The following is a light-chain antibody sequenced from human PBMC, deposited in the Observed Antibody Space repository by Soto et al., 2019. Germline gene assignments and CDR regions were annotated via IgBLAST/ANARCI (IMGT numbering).Light chain of an antibody. CDR3: QQRSNWPPEYT. Sequence: EIVLTQSPATLSLSPGERATLSCRASQSVSSYLAWYQQKPGQAPRLLIYDASNRATGIPARFSGSGSGTDFTLTISSLEPEDFAVYCCQQRSNWPPEYTFGQGTKLEIK. CDR2: DAS. V-gene: IGKV3-11*01. J-gene: IGKJ2*01. CDR1: QSVSSY.